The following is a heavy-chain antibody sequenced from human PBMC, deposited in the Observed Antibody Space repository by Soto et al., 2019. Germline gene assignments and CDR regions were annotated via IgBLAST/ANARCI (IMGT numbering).Heavy chain of an antibody. Sequence: ASVKVSCKVSGYTLPELPIHWVRQAPGKGLEWMGGFDPEGGEPIYAQKFQGRVTMTQDTSTDTAYMERSSLTSEDTAVYYCAAQPTYFDFWSDHPPRFAPWAQRTLVTVSS. CDR2: FDPEGGEP. CDR1: GYTLPELP. CDR3: AAQPTYFDFWSDHPPRFAP. V-gene: IGHV1-24*01. J-gene: IGHJ5*02. D-gene: IGHD3-3*01.